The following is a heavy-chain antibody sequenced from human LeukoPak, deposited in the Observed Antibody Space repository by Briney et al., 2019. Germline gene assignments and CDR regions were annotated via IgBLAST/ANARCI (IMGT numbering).Heavy chain of an antibody. CDR2: IKSKPDGGTT. Sequence: GGSLRLSCAASGFTFSNAWMNWVRQAPGKGLEWVGRIKSKPDGGTTDYAAPVKGRFTIPRDDSKHTLYLQVNSLKTEDTAVYYCTTGNWGSFSYWGQGTLVTVSS. J-gene: IGHJ4*02. CDR3: TTGNWGSFSY. V-gene: IGHV3-15*01. CDR1: GFTFSNAW. D-gene: IGHD7-27*01.